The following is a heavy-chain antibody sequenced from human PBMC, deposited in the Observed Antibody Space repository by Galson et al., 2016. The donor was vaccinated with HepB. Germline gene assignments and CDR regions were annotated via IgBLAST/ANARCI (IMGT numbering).Heavy chain of an antibody. CDR1: GGSVTRSEYY. V-gene: IGHV4-39*01. D-gene: IGHD4-17*01. CDR3: ARHVDDYAAYWGRFDP. CDR2: MYHNGKT. Sequence: ETLSLTCTVFGGSVTRSEYYWAWIRQPPGKGLEWVGSMYHNGKTYYKSSLERRVTMSIDRAKNHFTLKLTSVTAADTAVYYCARHVDDYAAYWGRFDPWGQGTLVTVSS. J-gene: IGHJ5*02.